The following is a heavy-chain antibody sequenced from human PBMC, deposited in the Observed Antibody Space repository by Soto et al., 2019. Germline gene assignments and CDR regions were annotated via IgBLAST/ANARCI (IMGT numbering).Heavy chain of an antibody. CDR1: GFTFSSYG. CDR2: ISYDGSNK. D-gene: IGHD3-22*01. J-gene: IGHJ4*02. V-gene: IGHV3-30*18. Sequence: GGSLRLSCAASGFTFSSYGMHWVRQAPGKGLEWVAVISYDGSNKYYADSVKGRFTISRDYSKDTLYLQMNSLRAEDTAVYYCAKDIGSSGFYWTFDYWGQGTLVTVSS. CDR3: AKDIGSSGFYWTFDY.